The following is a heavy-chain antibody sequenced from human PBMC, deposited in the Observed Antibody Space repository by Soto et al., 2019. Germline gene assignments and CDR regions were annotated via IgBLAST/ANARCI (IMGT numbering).Heavy chain of an antibody. CDR2: ISGSGGST. Sequence: GGSLRLSCAASGFTFSSYAMSWVRQAPGKGLEWVSAISGSGGSTYYADSVKGRFTISRDNSKNTLYLQMNSLRAEDTAVYYCATQTLRFLKWLFSPLDYWGQGTLVTVSS. CDR1: GFTFSSYA. D-gene: IGHD3-3*01. V-gene: IGHV3-23*01. CDR3: ATQTLRFLKWLFSPLDY. J-gene: IGHJ4*02.